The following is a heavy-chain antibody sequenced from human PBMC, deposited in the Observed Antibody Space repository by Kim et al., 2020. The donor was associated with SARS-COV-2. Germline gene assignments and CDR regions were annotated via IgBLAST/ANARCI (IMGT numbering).Heavy chain of an antibody. V-gene: IGHV3-74*01. D-gene: IGHD3-16*01. CDR2: ITDTGRTQ. J-gene: IGHJ2*01. Sequence: GGSLRLSCAASGFNFRNYFMNWVRQAPGKGPVWVSRITDTGRTQSYADSIKGRFTIFRDNTKNTLDLEMTSLRADDTAIYYCARDGGFINHDWYFDLGGRGTLVTVSS. CDR1: GFNFRNYF. CDR3: ARDGGFINHDWYFDL.